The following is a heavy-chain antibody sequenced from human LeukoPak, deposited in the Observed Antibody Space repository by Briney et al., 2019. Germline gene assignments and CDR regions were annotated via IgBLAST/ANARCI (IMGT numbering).Heavy chain of an antibody. CDR3: ARGVYHFDY. CDR2: IKQDESEK. Sequence: GGSLRLSCAASGFTFSSYWMTWVRQVPGKGLEWVANIKQDESEKYYVDSVKGRFTISRGNVKNSLYLQMNSLRAEDTAVYYCARGVYHFDYWGQGSLVTVSS. J-gene: IGHJ4*02. V-gene: IGHV3-7*03. CDR1: GFTFSSYW. D-gene: IGHD2-2*02.